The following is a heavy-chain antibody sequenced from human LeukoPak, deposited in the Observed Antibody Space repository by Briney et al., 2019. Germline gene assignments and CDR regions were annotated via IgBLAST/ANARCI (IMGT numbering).Heavy chain of an antibody. CDR2: INHSGSA. V-gene: IGHV4-34*01. CDR1: GGSFSNYY. J-gene: IGHJ6*03. Sequence: SETLSLTCAVYGGSFSNYYWTWIRQPPGKGLEWIGEINHSGSARYNPSLKSRVTISVDTSKNQFSLKLSSVTAADTAVYYCARSSIWPWRNYAIFGVVISPKAYYYYMDVWGKGTTVTVSS. CDR3: ARSSIWPWRNYAIFGVVISPKAYYYYMDV. D-gene: IGHD3-3*01.